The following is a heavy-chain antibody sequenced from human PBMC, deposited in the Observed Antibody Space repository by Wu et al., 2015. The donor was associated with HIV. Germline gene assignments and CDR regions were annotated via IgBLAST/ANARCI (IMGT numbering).Heavy chain of an antibody. V-gene: IGHV1-24*01. Sequence: QVQLVQSGAEVKKPGASVKVSCKVSGHTITELSMHWVRQSPGKGLEWIGTFDPEDDDDTIYAENFQGRVTMTEDTSTDTTYMELSSLRSEDTAVYYCATDYYGSGSPEHDAFDIWGQGTMVTVSS. CDR2: FDPEDDDDT. D-gene: IGHD3-10*01. J-gene: IGHJ3*02. CDR1: GHTITELS. CDR3: ATDYYGSGSPEHDAFDI.